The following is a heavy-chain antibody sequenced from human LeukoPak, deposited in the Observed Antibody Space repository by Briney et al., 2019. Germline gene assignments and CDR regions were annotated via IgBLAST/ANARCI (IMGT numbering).Heavy chain of an antibody. Sequence: GESLKISCKGSAYSFTTYWIGWVRQMPGKGLEWMGIIYPDDSDTRYSPSFQGQVTISADKSISTAYLQWSGLKASDTAMYYCARLPGYSNIWYLDYWGQGTLVTVSS. D-gene: IGHD6-13*01. CDR3: ARLPGYSNIWYLDY. V-gene: IGHV5-51*01. J-gene: IGHJ4*02. CDR1: AYSFTTYW. CDR2: IYPDDSDT.